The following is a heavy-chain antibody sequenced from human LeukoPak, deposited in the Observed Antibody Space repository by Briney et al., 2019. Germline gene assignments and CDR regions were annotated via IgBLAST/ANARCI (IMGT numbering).Heavy chain of an antibody. CDR2: ISAYNGNT. J-gene: IGHJ4*02. CDR3: ASHFLGVVDYGSGSYNGPFDY. V-gene: IGHV1-18*01. Sequence: VASVKVSCKASGYTFTSYGISWVRQAPGQGLEWMGWISAYNGNTNYAQKLQGRVTMTTDTSTSTAYMELRSLRSDDTAVYYCASHFLGVVDYGSGSYNGPFDYWGQGTLVTVSS. D-gene: IGHD3-10*01. CDR1: GYTFTSYG.